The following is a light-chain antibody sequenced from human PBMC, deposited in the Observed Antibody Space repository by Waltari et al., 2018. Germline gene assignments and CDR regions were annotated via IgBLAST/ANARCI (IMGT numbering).Light chain of an antibody. V-gene: IGKV2-28*01. CDR2: LTS. Sequence: DLVMTQSPLSLPVTPGEPASISCRSSQTLLHSNGFNYLDWYVQKPGQTPQLLIFLTSNRASGVPDRFSGSGSGTDFTLKITRVETEDVGIYYCMQALQGLTFGQGTRQEIK. CDR1: QTLLHSNGFNY. CDR3: MQALQGLT. J-gene: IGKJ5*01.